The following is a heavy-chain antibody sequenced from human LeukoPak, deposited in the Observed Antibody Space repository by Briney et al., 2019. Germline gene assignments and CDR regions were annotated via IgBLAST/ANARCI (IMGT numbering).Heavy chain of an antibody. J-gene: IGHJ5*02. D-gene: IGHD6-13*01. V-gene: IGHV3-9*01. CDR1: GFTFDDYG. Sequence: GGSLRLSCAASGFTFDDYGMSWVRQAPGKGLEWVSGISWNSGSIGYADSVKGRFTISRDNAKNSLYLQMNSLRAEDTALYYCAKDSGIAAAVPWFDPWGQGTLVTVSS. CDR3: AKDSGIAAAVPWFDP. CDR2: ISWNSGSI.